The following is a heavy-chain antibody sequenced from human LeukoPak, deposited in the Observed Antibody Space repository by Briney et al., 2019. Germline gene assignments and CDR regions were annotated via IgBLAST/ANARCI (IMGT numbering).Heavy chain of an antibody. CDR2: INPNSGGT. Sequence: ASVKVSCKASGYTFTGYYMHWVRQAPGQGLEWMGWINPNSGGTNYAQKLQGRVTMTTDTSTSTAYMELRSLRSDDTAVYYCARFRSLWFNWFDPWGQGTLVTVSS. CDR1: GYTFTGYY. CDR3: ARFRSLWFNWFDP. D-gene: IGHD3-10*01. V-gene: IGHV1-2*02. J-gene: IGHJ5*02.